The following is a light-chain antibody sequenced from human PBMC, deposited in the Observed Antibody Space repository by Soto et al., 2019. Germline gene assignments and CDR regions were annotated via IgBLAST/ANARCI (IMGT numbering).Light chain of an antibody. V-gene: IGLV2-8*01. Sequence: QSALTQPPSASGSAGQSVTISCTGTSSDVGGYNYVSWYQQHPGNAPKLMISEVNKRPSGVPDRFSGSKSGNTASLTVSGRQADDEAAYYCSSYAGSNNLGVFGAGTKVTVL. CDR2: EVN. J-gene: IGLJ1*01. CDR1: SSDVGGYNY. CDR3: SSYAGSNNLGV.